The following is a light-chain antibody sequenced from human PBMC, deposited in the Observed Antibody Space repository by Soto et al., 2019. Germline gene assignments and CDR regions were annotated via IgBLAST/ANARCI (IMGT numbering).Light chain of an antibody. Sequence: EIVMTQSPATLSVSPGERATLSCRASQSVGSNLAWYQQKPGQAPRLLIYGAFIRATTISGRFSGSGSGTEFTLTISSLQSEDFVVYYCQQYNNWPGTSGQGTKVDIK. CDR3: QQYNNWPGT. V-gene: IGKV3-15*01. CDR1: QSVGSN. J-gene: IGKJ1*01. CDR2: GAF.